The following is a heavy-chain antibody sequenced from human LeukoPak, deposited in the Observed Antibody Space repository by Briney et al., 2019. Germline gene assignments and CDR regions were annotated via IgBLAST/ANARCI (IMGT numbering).Heavy chain of an antibody. CDR3: ATEMTTVTTPDY. J-gene: IGHJ4*02. D-gene: IGHD4-17*01. Sequence: PGGSLRLSCAASGFTFSNYEMNWVRQAPGKGLEWVSYISSRGGTIYYADSVKGRFTISRENTKNSLYLQMNSLRAEDTAVYYCATEMTTVTTPDYWGQGTLVTVSS. CDR1: GFTFSNYE. V-gene: IGHV3-48*03. CDR2: ISSRGGTI.